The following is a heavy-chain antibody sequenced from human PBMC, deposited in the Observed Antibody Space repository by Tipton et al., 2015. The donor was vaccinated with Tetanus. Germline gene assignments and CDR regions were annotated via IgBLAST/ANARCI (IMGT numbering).Heavy chain of an antibody. J-gene: IGHJ6*02. CDR1: GGPVSSSNW. D-gene: IGHD3-16*01. V-gene: IGHV4-30-4*01. Sequence: TLSLTCDVSGGPVSSSNWWSWVRQAPGKGLESIGYIYYSGSTYYNPSLKSRVTISVDTSKNQFSLRLSSVTAADTAVYYCARDHGITWGGMGYYYGMDVWGQGTTVTVSS. CDR2: IYYSGST. CDR3: ARDHGITWGGMGYYYGMDV.